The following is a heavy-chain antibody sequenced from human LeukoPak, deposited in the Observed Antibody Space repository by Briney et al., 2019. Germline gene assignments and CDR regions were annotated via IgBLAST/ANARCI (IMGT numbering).Heavy chain of an antibody. D-gene: IGHD6-6*01. CDR2: INSDGSYT. V-gene: IGHV3-74*01. CDR1: GFTFSRYW. CDR3: ARGPNSNWSGLDF. Sequence: GGSLRLSCAASGFTFSRYWMHWVRQAPGKGLVWVSRINSDGSYTSYADFVKGRFTISRDNAKNTLYLQVNNLRAEDTAVYYCARGPNSNWSGLDFWGQGTLLTVSS. J-gene: IGHJ4*02.